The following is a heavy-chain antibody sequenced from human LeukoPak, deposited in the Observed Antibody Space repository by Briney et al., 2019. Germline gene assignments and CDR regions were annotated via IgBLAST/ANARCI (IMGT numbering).Heavy chain of an antibody. Sequence: SGTLSLTCTVSGGSISSYYWNWIRQPPGKGLEWIGYIYYSGSTNYNPSLTSRVTISVETSKNQFSLKLSSVTAADTAVYYCARVAAAGPFDYWGQGTLVTVSS. V-gene: IGHV4-59*01. CDR3: ARVAAAGPFDY. CDR2: IYYSGST. D-gene: IGHD6-13*01. J-gene: IGHJ4*02. CDR1: GGSISSYY.